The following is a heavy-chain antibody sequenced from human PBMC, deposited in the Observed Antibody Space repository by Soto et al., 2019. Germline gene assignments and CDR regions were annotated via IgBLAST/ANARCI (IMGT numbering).Heavy chain of an antibody. CDR2: IYYSGST. D-gene: IGHD3-10*01. J-gene: IGHJ4*02. Sequence: QVQLQESGPGLVKPSQTLSLTCTVSGGSISSGGYYWSWIRQHPGKGLEWIGYIYYSGSTYYNRSLKSRVTISVDTSKNQFSLKLSSVTAADTAVYYCARDSGSGSPVDYWGQGTLVTVSS. CDR3: ARDSGSGSPVDY. CDR1: GGSISSGGYY. V-gene: IGHV4-31*03.